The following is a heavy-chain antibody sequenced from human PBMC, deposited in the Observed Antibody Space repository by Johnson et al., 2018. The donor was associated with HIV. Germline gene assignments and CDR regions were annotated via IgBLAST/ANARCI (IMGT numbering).Heavy chain of an antibody. CDR1: GFTFSSYG. D-gene: IGHD4-17*01. J-gene: IGHJ3*02. Sequence: QVQLVESGGGVVQPGRSLRLSCAASGFTFSSYGMHWVRQAPGKGLEWVAVISYDGSNKYYADSVKGRFTISRDNSKNTLYLQMNSLRAEDTAVYCCAKEYSSPYGDYDGDAFDIWGQGTMVTVSS. CDR2: ISYDGSNK. CDR3: AKEYSSPYGDYDGDAFDI. V-gene: IGHV3-30*18.